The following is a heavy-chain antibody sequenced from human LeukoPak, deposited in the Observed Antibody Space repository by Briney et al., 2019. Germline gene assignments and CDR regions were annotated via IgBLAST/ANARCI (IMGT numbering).Heavy chain of an antibody. CDR3: ARDTSVVVYAIYYYYYYMDV. Sequence: GGSLRPSCAASGFTFSSYSMNWVRQAPGKGLEWVSSISSSSSYIYYADSVKGRFTISRDNAKNSLYLQMNSLRAEDTAVYYCARDTSVVVYAIYYYYYYMDVWGKGTTVTVSS. D-gene: IGHD2-8*02. J-gene: IGHJ6*03. CDR1: GFTFSSYS. CDR2: ISSSSSYI. V-gene: IGHV3-21*01.